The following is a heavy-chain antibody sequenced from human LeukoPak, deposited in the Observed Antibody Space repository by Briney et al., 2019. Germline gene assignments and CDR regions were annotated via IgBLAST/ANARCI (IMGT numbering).Heavy chain of an antibody. CDR2: SYTSGST. J-gene: IGHJ4*02. CDR1: GGSFSGYY. Sequence: SETLSLTCAVYGGSFSGYYWSCIRQPAGKALEWIGRSYTSGSTDYSPSLKSRVTMSLDTSKNHFSRKLSSVSAAVPAVYYCARFCSGGSCPPSWGQGTLVTVSS. CDR3: ARFCSGGSCPPS. V-gene: IGHV4-59*10. D-gene: IGHD2-15*01.